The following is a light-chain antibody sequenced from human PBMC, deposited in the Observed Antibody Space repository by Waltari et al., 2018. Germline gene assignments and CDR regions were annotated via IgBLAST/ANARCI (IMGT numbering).Light chain of an antibody. CDR2: DVN. CDR3: SSYAGSYTLI. V-gene: IGLV2-11*01. CDR1: SSDVGRYNS. Sequence: QSALTQPRSVSASPGQTVSISCTGTSSDVGRYNSVSWYQQHPGRAPKFIIYDVNKRPSGVPDRFSGSKSGNTASLTISGLQADDEADYYCSSYAGSYTLIFGGGTRVTVL. J-gene: IGLJ2*01.